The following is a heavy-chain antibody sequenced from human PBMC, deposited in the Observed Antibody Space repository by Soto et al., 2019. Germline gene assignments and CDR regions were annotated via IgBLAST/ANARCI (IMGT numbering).Heavy chain of an antibody. D-gene: IGHD3-22*01. CDR1: GFTFSDSY. CDR2: ISSSSSYT. CDR3: ARGKYNYHTSGLWF. J-gene: IGHJ3*01. Sequence: QVQLVESGGGLVKPGGSLRLSCAASGFTFSDSYMTWIRQAPGKGLEWLSSISSSSSYTKYADSVKGRFTISRDNAQNALYLQMNSLRAEDTAVYYCARGKYNYHTSGLWFWGQGTMVTVSS. V-gene: IGHV3-11*05.